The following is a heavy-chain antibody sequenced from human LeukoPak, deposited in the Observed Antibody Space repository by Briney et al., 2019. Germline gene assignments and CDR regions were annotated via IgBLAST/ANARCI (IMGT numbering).Heavy chain of an antibody. D-gene: IGHD3-10*01. CDR3: ARDRLMVRGVISRRYFDY. CDR2: INHSGST. Sequence: PSETLSLTCAVYGGSFSGYYWNWIRQPPGKGLEWIGEINHSGSTNYNPSLKSRVTISVDTSKNQFSLKLSSVTAADTAVYYCARDRLMVRGVISRRYFDYWGQGTLVTVSS. CDR1: GGSFSGYY. V-gene: IGHV4-34*01. J-gene: IGHJ4*02.